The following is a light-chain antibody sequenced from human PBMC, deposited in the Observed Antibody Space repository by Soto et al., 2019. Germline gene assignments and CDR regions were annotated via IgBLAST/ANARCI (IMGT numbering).Light chain of an antibody. Sequence: DIQVTQSPSSLSASVGDRVTITCRASQSVSSDLNWYQQKSRKAPKLLIFAASSLQSGVPSRFSGSGSGTDFTLTISSLQPEDSAIYYCQQSYRTPNTFSQGTELEIK. CDR2: AAS. V-gene: IGKV1-39*01. J-gene: IGKJ2*01. CDR1: QSVSSD. CDR3: QQSYRTPNT.